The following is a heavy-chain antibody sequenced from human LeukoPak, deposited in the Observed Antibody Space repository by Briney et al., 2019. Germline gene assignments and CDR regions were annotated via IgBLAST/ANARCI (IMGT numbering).Heavy chain of an antibody. Sequence: SETLSLTCAVYGGSFSGYYWSWIRQPPGRGLEWIGEINHSASTNYNPSLKSRVTISVDTSKNQFSLKLSSVTAADTAVYYCARSKRDSSSSFYYYYYMDVWGKGTTVTVSS. CDR2: INHSAST. D-gene: IGHD6-6*01. CDR1: GGSFSGYY. CDR3: ARSKRDSSSSFYYYYYMDV. V-gene: IGHV4-34*01. J-gene: IGHJ6*03.